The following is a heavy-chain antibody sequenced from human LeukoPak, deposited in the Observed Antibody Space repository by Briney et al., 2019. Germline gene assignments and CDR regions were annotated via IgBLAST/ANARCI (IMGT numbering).Heavy chain of an antibody. CDR1: GFSFSTYW. CDR2: IKGDGSGA. CDR3: TKDFDWGSGH. D-gene: IGHD7-27*01. Sequence: GGSLRLSCAASGFSFSTYWMHWVRQAPGKGPLWVSRIKGDGSGASYADSVKGRFTISRDNTKTTPYLQMDSLTVDDTAVYYCTKDFDWGSGHWGQGTLVTVSS. V-gene: IGHV3-74*01. J-gene: IGHJ4*02.